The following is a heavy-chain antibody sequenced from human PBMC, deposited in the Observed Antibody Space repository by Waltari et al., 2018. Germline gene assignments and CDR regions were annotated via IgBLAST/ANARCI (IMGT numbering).Heavy chain of an antibody. D-gene: IGHD2-8*01. Sequence: VQLVESGCGLVQPGGSLSLSCAASGFPLPTSWINWLRQAPGKGLEWVANVQHDGTEKYYLDSVKGRFTISRDNAKSSLYLQMDSLRAEDTAIYYCARDGRGVNSQFNLFDLWGQGLQVTVSS. CDR2: VQHDGTEK. CDR1: GFPLPTSW. V-gene: IGHV3-7*01. CDR3: ARDGRGVNSQFNLFDL. J-gene: IGHJ5*02.